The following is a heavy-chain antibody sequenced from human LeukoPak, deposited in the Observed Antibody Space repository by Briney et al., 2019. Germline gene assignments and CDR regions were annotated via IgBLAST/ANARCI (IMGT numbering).Heavy chain of an antibody. J-gene: IGHJ3*02. CDR2: INHSGST. Sequence: PSETLSLTCDVGGGSFSGYYWGWIRQPPGKGLEWIGEINHSGSTNYNPSLKSRVTISVDASKNQFSLKLSSVTAADTAVYYCARGRRGYSSDWYTGNPLDIWGQGTTVTVSS. V-gene: IGHV4-34*01. D-gene: IGHD6-13*01. CDR3: ARGRRGYSSDWYTGNPLDI. CDR1: GGSFSGYY.